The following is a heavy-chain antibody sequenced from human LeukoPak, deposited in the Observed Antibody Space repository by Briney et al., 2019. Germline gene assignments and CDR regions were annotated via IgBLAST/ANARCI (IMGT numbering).Heavy chain of an antibody. CDR3: ARDPRIAAAPDVRP. V-gene: IGHV4-61*02. D-gene: IGHD6-13*01. CDR1: GGSISSGSYY. CDR2: IYTSGST. J-gene: IGHJ5*02. Sequence: PSQTLSLTCTVSGGSISSGSYYWNWIRQPAGKGLEWIGRIYTSGSTNYNPSLKSRVTISVDTSKNQFSLKLSSVTAADTAVCYCARDPRIAAAPDVRPWGQGTLVTVSS.